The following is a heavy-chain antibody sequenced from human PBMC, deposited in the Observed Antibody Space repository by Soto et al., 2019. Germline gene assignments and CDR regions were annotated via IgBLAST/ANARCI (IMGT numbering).Heavy chain of an antibody. J-gene: IGHJ4*02. Sequence: SDTRSVTCSVSGGSVSNRNYYWGWIRQSPGKGLEWIGSVYYRGRSYSKSSVKSRVTISVDTSKNQFSLNLNSVTASDTAVYFCVSQRTSVLTQAYFDYWGPGALVTSPQ. V-gene: IGHV4-39*01. CDR3: VSQRTSVLTQAYFDY. CDR2: VYYRGRS. CDR1: GGSVSNRNYY. D-gene: IGHD2-8*01.